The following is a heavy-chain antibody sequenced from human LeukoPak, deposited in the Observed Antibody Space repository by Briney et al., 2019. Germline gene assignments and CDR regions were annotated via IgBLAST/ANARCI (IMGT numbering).Heavy chain of an antibody. J-gene: IGHJ4*02. CDR3: ARQVSGSSNYYYFDY. CDR2: INPSGGIT. D-gene: IGHD3-10*01. V-gene: IGHV1-46*01. Sequence: GASVNVSCKASGYTLTSYYLHWARQAPGQGLEWMGIINPSGGITSYAQKFQGRVTMTRDTSTSTVSMDLSSLRSEDTAVYYCARQVSGSSNYYYFDYWGQGTLVTVSS. CDR1: GYTLTSYY.